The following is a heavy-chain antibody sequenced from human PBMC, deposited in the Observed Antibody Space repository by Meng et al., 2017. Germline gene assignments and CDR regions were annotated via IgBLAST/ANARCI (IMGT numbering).Heavy chain of an antibody. CDR2: AYYRSKWYH. Sequence: QLTTSRPVLVTTSPPLSIIVAISGESVSSTSAAWNWIMQSPSRGLEWLGRAYYRSKWYHDYAESVKSRISIDPDTSKNQFSLQLRSVTPEDSAVYYCARGSYSFDSWGQRTLVTVSS. J-gene: IGHJ4*02. D-gene: IGHD1-26*01. CDR3: ARGSYSFDS. V-gene: IGHV6-1*01. CDR1: GESVSSTSAA.